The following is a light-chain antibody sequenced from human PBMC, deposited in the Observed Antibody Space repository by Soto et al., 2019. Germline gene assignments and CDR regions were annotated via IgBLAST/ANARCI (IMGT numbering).Light chain of an antibody. Sequence: QSVLTQPASVSGSPGQSITISCTGTHSDVGSYNLVSWYQQHPGKAPKVIIYEVSERPSGVSDRFSGSKSGKTDSLMISGLQAEDEADYYCCSYAGSTTQTYVFGSGTKVTVL. V-gene: IGLV2-23*02. J-gene: IGLJ1*01. CDR3: CSYAGSTTQTYV. CDR1: HSDVGSYNL. CDR2: EVS.